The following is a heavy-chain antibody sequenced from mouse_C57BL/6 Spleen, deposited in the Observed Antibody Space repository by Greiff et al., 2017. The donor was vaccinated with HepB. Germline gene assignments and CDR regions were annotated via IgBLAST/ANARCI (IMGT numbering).Heavy chain of an antibody. CDR1: GYTFTSYW. CDR3: ATFYYYGSSLVY. Sequence: QVQLQQPGAELVRPGSSVKLSCKASGYTFTSYWMDWVKQRPGQGLEWIGNIYPSDSETHYNQKFKDKATLTVDKSSSTAYMQLSSLTSEDSAVYYCATFYYYGSSLVYWGQGTTLTVSS. V-gene: IGHV1-61*01. D-gene: IGHD1-1*01. CDR2: IYPSDSET. J-gene: IGHJ2*01.